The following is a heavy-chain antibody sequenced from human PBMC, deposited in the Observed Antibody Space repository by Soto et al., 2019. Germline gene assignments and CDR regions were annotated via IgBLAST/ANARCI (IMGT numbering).Heavy chain of an antibody. CDR1: GGSISSGGYY. CDR2: IYYSGST. J-gene: IGHJ6*02. CDR3: AGWVDFWSGYYPEIYYYYGMDV. D-gene: IGHD3-3*01. Sequence: NPSETLSLTCTVSGGSISSGGYYWSWIRQHPGKGLEWIGYIYYSGSTYYNPSLKSRVTISVDTSKNQFSLKLSSVTAADTAVYYCAGWVDFWSGYYPEIYYYYGMDVWGQGTTVTVSS. V-gene: IGHV4-31*03.